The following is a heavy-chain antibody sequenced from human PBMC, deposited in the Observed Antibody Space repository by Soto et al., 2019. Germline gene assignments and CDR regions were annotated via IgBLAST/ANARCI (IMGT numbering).Heavy chain of an antibody. Sequence: EVQLLESGGGLVKPGGSLRLSCAASGFTFSNYAMSWVRQAPGKGLEWVSTISTSGGSTYSADSVKGRFTISRDNSKNTLYLQMNSLRAEDTAVYYCARDGLGAYTYGSYYFDYWGQGTLVTVSS. J-gene: IGHJ4*02. D-gene: IGHD5-18*01. CDR2: ISTSGGST. CDR1: GFTFSNYA. V-gene: IGHV3-23*01. CDR3: ARDGLGAYTYGSYYFDY.